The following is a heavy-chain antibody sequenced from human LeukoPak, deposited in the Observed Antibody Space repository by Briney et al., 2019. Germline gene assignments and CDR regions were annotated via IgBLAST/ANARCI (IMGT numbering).Heavy chain of an antibody. CDR2: IHSDGIGT. Sequence: PGGSLRLSCAASGFSFSTSWMHWVRQAPGKGLVWVSRIHSDGIGTTYADSVKGRFTISRDNSKNTLDLQMNNLRAEDTAVHYCARDHYYVPDYWGQGTLVTVSS. CDR1: GFSFSTSW. CDR3: ARDHYYVPDY. D-gene: IGHD3-10*02. V-gene: IGHV3-74*03. J-gene: IGHJ4*02.